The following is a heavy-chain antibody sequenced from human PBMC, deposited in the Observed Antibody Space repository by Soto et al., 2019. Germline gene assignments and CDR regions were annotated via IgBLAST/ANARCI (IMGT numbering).Heavy chain of an antibody. Sequence: GSLRLSCAASGFTFSDYYMSWIRQAPGKGLEWVSYISSSGSTIYYADSVKGRFTISRDNAKNSLYLQMNSLRAEDTAVYYCARGPDVYYYYYMDVWGKGTTVTVSS. CDR3: ARGPDVYYYYYMDV. CDR1: GFTFSDYY. J-gene: IGHJ6*03. CDR2: ISSSGSTI. V-gene: IGHV3-11*01.